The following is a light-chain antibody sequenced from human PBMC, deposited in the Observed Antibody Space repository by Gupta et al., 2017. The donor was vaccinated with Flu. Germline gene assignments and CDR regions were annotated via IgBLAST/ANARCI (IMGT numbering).Light chain of an antibody. CDR2: DAS. Sequence: EIVLTQSPATLSLSPGERATLSCRASQSVSSYLAWYQQKPGQAPRLLIYDASNRATGIPARFSGSGSGTDFTLTISSIEPEDFAGYYCQQRSTFGPGTKVDIK. V-gene: IGKV3-11*01. CDR1: QSVSSY. CDR3: QQRST. J-gene: IGKJ3*01.